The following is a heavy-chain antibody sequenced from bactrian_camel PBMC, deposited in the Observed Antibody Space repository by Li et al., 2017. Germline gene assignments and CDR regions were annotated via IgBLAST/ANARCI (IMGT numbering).Heavy chain of an antibody. CDR3: ATDRGGSSFVGETTEYNY. D-gene: IGHD6*01. CDR1: GFTKNKYF. CDR2: IYTGGGST. Sequence: VQLVESGGGLVQPGESLRLSCTVSGFTKNKYFIGWVRQAPGKGPEWVSSIYTGGGSTYYADSVKGRFTISKDNAKNTVYLQMNSLKSEDTALYYCATDRGGSSFVGETTEYNYWGQGTQVTVS. V-gene: IGHV3-2*01. J-gene: IGHJ4*01.